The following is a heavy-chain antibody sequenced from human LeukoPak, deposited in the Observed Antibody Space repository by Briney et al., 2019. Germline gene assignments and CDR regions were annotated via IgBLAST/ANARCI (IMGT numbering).Heavy chain of an antibody. CDR1: GYNFNDYY. CDR3: ARVGSSWSGFLLY. D-gene: IGHD6-13*01. V-gene: IGHV1-2*02. CDR2: INPKSGGT. J-gene: IGHJ4*02. Sequence: ASVKVSCKASGYNFNDYYIYWVRQAPGQGLEWMGWINPKSGGTDYAQKFQGRVTMTRDTSISTAYMELSRLRSDDTAVYYCARVGSSWSGFLLYWGQGTLVTVSS.